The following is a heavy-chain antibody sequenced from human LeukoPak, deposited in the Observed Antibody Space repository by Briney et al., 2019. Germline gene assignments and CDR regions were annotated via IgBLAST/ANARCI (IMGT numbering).Heavy chain of an antibody. CDR1: GASVDFHY. V-gene: IGHV4-34*01. D-gene: IGHD4-17*01. CDR2: INHSGST. Sequence: SETLSLTCGVFGASVDFHYWSWLRQPPGKGLEWIAEINHSGSTNLNPSLQGRVTISLDKSKNQFSLKLSSVSAADTGVYYCGRQVGHTVSYKLFDPWGQGTLGTVSS. CDR3: GRQVGHTVSYKLFDP. J-gene: IGHJ5*02.